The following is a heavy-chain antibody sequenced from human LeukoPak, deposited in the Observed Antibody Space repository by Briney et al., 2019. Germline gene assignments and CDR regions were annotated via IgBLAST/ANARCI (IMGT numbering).Heavy chain of an antibody. V-gene: IGHV3-74*01. J-gene: IGHJ4*02. CDR1: GVDFSGYW. D-gene: IGHD5-18*01. Sequence: GGSLRLSCAASGVDFSGYWMHWGRQDAGKGLVWVSRIKCDGSSTTYADSVQGRFTISRDNAKNTVYLQMNSLRAEDTAVYYCARDKTYGYNLWGQGTRVTVSS. CDR2: IKCDGSST. CDR3: ARDKTYGYNL.